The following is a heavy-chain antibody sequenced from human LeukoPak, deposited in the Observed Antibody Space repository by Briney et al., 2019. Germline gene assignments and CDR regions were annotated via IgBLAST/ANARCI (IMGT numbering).Heavy chain of an antibody. V-gene: IGHV1-18*01. Sequence: ASVKVSCKASGYTFTNYAISWVRQAPGQGLEGMGCISSYNGNTKYAQKYQGRVTMTTDTSTSTAYMELRGLTSDDTAVYYCARLHSSGWPLDAFDIWGQGTMVTVSS. D-gene: IGHD6-19*01. CDR2: ISSYNGNT. CDR1: GYTFTNYA. J-gene: IGHJ3*02. CDR3: ARLHSSGWPLDAFDI.